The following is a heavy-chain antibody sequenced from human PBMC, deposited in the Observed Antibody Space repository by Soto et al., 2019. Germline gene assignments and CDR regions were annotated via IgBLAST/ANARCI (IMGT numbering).Heavy chain of an antibody. Sequence: SETLSLTCTVSGGSISSSSYYWGWIRQPPGKGLEWIGSIYYSGSTYYNPSLKSRVTISVDTSKNQFSLKLSSVTAADTAVYYCARLGVTTVTIDYWGQGTLVTVSS. J-gene: IGHJ4*02. CDR1: GGSISSSSYY. D-gene: IGHD4-17*01. V-gene: IGHV4-39*01. CDR2: IYYSGST. CDR3: ARLGVTTVTIDY.